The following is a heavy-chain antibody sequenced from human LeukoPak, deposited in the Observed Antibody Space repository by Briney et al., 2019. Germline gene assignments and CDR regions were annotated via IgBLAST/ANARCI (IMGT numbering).Heavy chain of an antibody. Sequence: ASVKVSCKASGYTFTSYYMHWVRQAPGQGLEWMGIINPSGGSTSYAQKFQGRVTMTRDTSTSTAYMELSSLRSEDTAVYYCARDLGMGATSDAFDIWGQGTMVTVSS. V-gene: IGHV1-46*01. J-gene: IGHJ3*02. CDR2: INPSGGST. CDR3: ARDLGMGATSDAFDI. D-gene: IGHD1-26*01. CDR1: GYTFTSYY.